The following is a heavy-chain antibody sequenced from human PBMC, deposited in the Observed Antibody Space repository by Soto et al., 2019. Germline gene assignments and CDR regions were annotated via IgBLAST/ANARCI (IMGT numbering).Heavy chain of an antibody. CDR1: GFSLSTSRVG. CDR3: AHLDTAMAENWFDP. CDR2: IYWDNDN. Sequence: QITLKESGPTLVKPTQTLTLTCTFSGFSLSTSRVGVGWIRQPPGKALELFALIYWDNDNRHSPSLKSRLTITKDTSKNQVVLTMTNMDPVDTATYYCAHLDTAMAENWFDPWGQGTLVTVSS. V-gene: IGHV2-5*02. J-gene: IGHJ5*02. D-gene: IGHD5-18*01.